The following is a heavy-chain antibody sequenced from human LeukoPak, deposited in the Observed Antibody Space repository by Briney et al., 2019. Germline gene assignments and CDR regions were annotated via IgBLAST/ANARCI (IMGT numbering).Heavy chain of an antibody. D-gene: IGHD6-6*01. CDR3: ARAFSSSSTQYYYYYYMDV. V-gene: IGHV1-2*02. CDR1: GYTFTGYY. Sequence: ASVKVSCKASGYTFTGYYMHWVRQAPGQGLEWMGWINPNSGGTNYARKFQGRVTMTGDTSISTAYMELSSLRSDDSAVYYCARAFSSSSTQYYYYYYMDVWGKGTTVTVSS. J-gene: IGHJ6*03. CDR2: INPNSGGT.